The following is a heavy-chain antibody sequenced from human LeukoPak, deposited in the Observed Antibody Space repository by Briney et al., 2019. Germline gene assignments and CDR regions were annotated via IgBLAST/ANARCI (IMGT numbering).Heavy chain of an antibody. CDR2: ISAYSGNT. D-gene: IGHD2-2*01. J-gene: IGHJ4*02. V-gene: IGHV1-18*01. CDR3: ARGSDIVVVPAANPFDY. Sequence: GASVKVSCKASGYTFTSYGISWVRQAPGQGLEWMGWISAYSGNTNYAQKLQGRVTMTTDTSTSTAYMELRSLRSDDTAVYYCARGSDIVVVPAANPFDYWGQGTLVTVSS. CDR1: GYTFTSYG.